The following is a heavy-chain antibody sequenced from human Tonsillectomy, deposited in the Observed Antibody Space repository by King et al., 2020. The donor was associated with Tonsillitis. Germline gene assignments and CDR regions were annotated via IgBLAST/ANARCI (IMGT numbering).Heavy chain of an antibody. D-gene: IGHD2-15*01. Sequence: QLVQSGAEVKKPGSSVKVSCKASGGTFTSYAISWVRQAPGQGLEWMGGIIPIFGTANYAQKFQGRVTITADESTSTAYMELSSLRSEDTAVYYCARDGTGYCSGGSCSDYYYCYGMDVWGQGTTVTVSS. CDR1: GGTFTSYA. J-gene: IGHJ6*02. CDR2: IIPIFGTA. V-gene: IGHV1-69*01. CDR3: ARDGTGYCSGGSCSDYYYCYGMDV.